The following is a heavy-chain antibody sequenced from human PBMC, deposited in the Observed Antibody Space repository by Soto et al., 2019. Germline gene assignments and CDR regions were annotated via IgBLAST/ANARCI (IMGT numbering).Heavy chain of an antibody. J-gene: IGHJ4*02. V-gene: IGHV4-31*03. Sequence: TLSLTCTVSGGSSSSGGYYWSCICQHPGKGLEWIGYIYYSGSTYYNPSLKSRVTISVDTSKNQFSLKLSSVTAADTAVYYCAREAVRGGYFFDYWGQGTLVTVSS. CDR2: IYYSGST. D-gene: IGHD3-10*01. CDR1: GGSSSSGGYY. CDR3: AREAVRGGYFFDY.